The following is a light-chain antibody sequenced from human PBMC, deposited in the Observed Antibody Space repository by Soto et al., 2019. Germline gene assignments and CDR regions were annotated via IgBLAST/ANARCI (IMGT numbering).Light chain of an antibody. CDR3: SSYTSSTTRV. Sequence: QSVLTQPASVSGSPGQSITFSCTGTSSDVGGYDYVSWYQQHPGKAPQLIIYAVSDRPSGVSNRFSGSKSGNTASLTISGLQAEDEADYYCSSYTSSTTRVFGGGTKVTVL. CDR2: AVS. V-gene: IGLV2-14*01. J-gene: IGLJ3*02. CDR1: SSDVGGYDY.